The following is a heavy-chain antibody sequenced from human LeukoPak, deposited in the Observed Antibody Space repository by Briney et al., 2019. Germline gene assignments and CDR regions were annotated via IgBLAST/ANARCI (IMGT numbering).Heavy chain of an antibody. Sequence: PGESLRLSCETSGFTFVCSAMSSVPQAPAKGLERISDISGAGGETFYADSVKGRFTISRDKSKNTLYLQLSSLGAEDTAVYFCAKIDSTRVGWRVPFDYWGQGTLVTVSS. CDR2: ISGAGGET. V-gene: IGHV3-23*01. CDR1: GFTFVCSA. J-gene: IGHJ4*02. CDR3: AKIDSTRVGWRVPFDY. D-gene: IGHD2-2*01.